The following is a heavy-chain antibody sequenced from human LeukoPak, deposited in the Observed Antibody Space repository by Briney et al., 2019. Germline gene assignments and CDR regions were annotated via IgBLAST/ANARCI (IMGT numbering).Heavy chain of an antibody. D-gene: IGHD3-3*01. CDR3: AKDHYWSIDY. CDR2: IYSGGST. J-gene: IGHJ4*02. CDR1: GFTVSSNY. V-gene: IGHV3-53*01. Sequence: GGSLRLSCAASGFTVSSNYMSWVRQAPGKGLEWVSVIYSGGSTYYADSVKGRFTISRDIAKNTLYLQMNSLRAEDTGVYYCAKDHYWSIDYWGRGTLVTVSS.